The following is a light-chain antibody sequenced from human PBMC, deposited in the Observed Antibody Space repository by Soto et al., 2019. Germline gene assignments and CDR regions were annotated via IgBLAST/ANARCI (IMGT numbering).Light chain of an antibody. CDR2: GAS. V-gene: IGKV1-12*01. J-gene: IGKJ4*01. CDR3: QQTNTFLPLT. Sequence: DIQMTQSPSSVSASVGDRVTIICRASQGISNWLAWYQQQPGKAPKLLIYGASSLQSGVPSRFSGGGSGTHFTLIISSLQPEDFATHYCQQTNTFLPLTFGGGTKVEI. CDR1: QGISNW.